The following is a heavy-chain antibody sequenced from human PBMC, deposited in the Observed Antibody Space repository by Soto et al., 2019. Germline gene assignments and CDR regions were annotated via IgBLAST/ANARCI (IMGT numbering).Heavy chain of an antibody. J-gene: IGHJ4*02. Sequence: GALRHPCAASGFTFSSYAISLGRQAPGKGREWGSAISGSGGSTYYADSVKGRFTISRDNSKNTRYLQMNSLRAEETAVYYCAKVWYYDFWSGPPPDYWGQGTLVTVSS. V-gene: IGHV3-23*01. D-gene: IGHD3-3*01. CDR2: ISGSGGST. CDR1: GFTFSSYA. CDR3: AKVWYYDFWSGPPPDY.